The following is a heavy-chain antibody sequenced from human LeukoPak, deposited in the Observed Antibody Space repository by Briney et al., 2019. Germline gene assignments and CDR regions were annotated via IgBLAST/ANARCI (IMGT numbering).Heavy chain of an antibody. J-gene: IGHJ4*02. CDR3: GRGIEGGATDY. V-gene: IGHV3-23*01. CDR1: GFTFSGYS. Sequence: GGSLRLSCAASGFTFSGYSMTWVRRAPGKGLEWVSLIASNGGNTYYADSVKGRFTISRDSSKNTLFLQMNSLRAEDTAVYYCGRGIEGGATDYWGQGTLVTVSS. D-gene: IGHD4/OR15-4a*01. CDR2: IASNGGNT.